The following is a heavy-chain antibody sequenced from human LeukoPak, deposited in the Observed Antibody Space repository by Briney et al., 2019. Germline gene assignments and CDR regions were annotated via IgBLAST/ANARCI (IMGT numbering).Heavy chain of an antibody. Sequence: GGSLRLSCAASGFTFSSYAMSWVRQAPGKGLEWVSAISGSGGSTYYADSVKGRFTISRDNSKSTLYLQMNSLRAEDTAVYYCATSSGLLGAQGIQHWGQGTLVTVSS. CDR1: GFTFSSYA. J-gene: IGHJ1*01. CDR3: ATSSGLLGAQGIQH. D-gene: IGHD1-26*01. CDR2: ISGSGGST. V-gene: IGHV3-23*01.